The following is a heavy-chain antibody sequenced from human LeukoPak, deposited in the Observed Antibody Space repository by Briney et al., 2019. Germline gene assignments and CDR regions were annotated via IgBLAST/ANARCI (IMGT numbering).Heavy chain of an antibody. CDR1: GGTFSSYA. CDR2: IIPIFGTA. Sequence: ASVKVSCKASGGTFSSYAISWVRQAPGQGLEWMGGIIPIFGTANYAQKFQGRVTITADESTSTAYMELSSLRSDDTAVYYCARAARGSWYYYYYMDVWGKGTTVTISS. J-gene: IGHJ6*03. CDR3: ARAARGSWYYYYYMDV. D-gene: IGHD6-13*01. V-gene: IGHV1-69*13.